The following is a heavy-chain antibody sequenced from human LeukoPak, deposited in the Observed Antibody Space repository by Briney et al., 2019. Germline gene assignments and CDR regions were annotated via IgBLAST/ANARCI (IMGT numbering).Heavy chain of an antibody. Sequence: SETLSLTCTVSGGSISSYYWSWIRQPPGKGLEWIGYIYYSGSTNYNPSLKSRVTMSVDTSKNQFSLKLSSVTAADTAVYYCATELNDRGYGPRVFNNWFDPWGQGTLVTVSS. CDR1: GGSISSYY. CDR2: IYYSGST. V-gene: IGHV4-59*12. D-gene: IGHD5-18*01. J-gene: IGHJ5*02. CDR3: ATELNDRGYGPRVFNNWFDP.